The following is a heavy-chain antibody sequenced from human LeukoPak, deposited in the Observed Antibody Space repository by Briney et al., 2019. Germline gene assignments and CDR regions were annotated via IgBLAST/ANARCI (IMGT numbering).Heavy chain of an antibody. J-gene: IGHJ4*02. D-gene: IGHD5-24*01. CDR2: ISSSGSTI. CDR3: ARGGWLQSDY. V-gene: IGHV3-48*03. Sequence: GGSLRLSCAASGFTFSSYEMNWVRQAPGKGLEWVSYISSSGSTIYYADSVKGRFTISRDNAKNSLYLQMNSLRAEDTAVYCCARGGWLQSDYWGQGTLVTVSS. CDR1: GFTFSSYE.